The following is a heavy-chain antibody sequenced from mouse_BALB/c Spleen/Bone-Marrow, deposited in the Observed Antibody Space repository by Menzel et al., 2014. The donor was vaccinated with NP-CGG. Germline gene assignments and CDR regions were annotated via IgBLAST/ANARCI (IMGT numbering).Heavy chain of an antibody. Sequence: EVQLQQSGPELVKPGASVKVSCKASGYAFTNYNMYWVEQSHGKSLEWIGYNDPYSGGINYNQKLKGKATLTVDKSSSTAYMHLNSLTSEDSAVYYCARWGTTAVPDYWGQGTTVTVSS. D-gene: IGHD1-1*01. CDR3: ARWGTTAVPDY. J-gene: IGHJ2*01. V-gene: IGHV1S135*01. CDR2: NDPYSGGI. CDR1: GYAFTNYN.